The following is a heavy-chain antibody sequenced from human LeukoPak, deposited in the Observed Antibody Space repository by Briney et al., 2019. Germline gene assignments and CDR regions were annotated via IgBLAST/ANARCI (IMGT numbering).Heavy chain of an antibody. J-gene: IGHJ4*02. V-gene: IGHV4-39*01. D-gene: IGHD3-16*01. CDR3: ARLPPWGILAGFDY. Sequence: PSETLSLTCTVSGGSISSSSYYWGWIRQPPGKGLEWIGSIYYSGSTYYNPSLKSRVTISVDTSKNQYSLKLSSVTSADTAVYYCARLPPWGILAGFDYWGQGTLVTVSS. CDR1: GGSISSSSYY. CDR2: IYYSGST.